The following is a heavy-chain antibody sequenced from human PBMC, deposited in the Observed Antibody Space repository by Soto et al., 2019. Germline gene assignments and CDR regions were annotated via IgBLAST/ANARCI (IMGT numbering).Heavy chain of an antibody. Sequence: PGESLKISCKGSGYSFTNYWIGWVRQMPGKGLEWMGFIYPGDSDTIYSPSFQGQVTISADKSITTAYLQWSSLKASDSAMYYCVRRGKYTTSSGSKSWFDPWGQGTLVTVSS. CDR3: VRRGKYTTSSGSKSWFDP. V-gene: IGHV5-51*01. CDR1: GYSFTNYW. D-gene: IGHD6-6*01. CDR2: IYPGDSDT. J-gene: IGHJ5*02.